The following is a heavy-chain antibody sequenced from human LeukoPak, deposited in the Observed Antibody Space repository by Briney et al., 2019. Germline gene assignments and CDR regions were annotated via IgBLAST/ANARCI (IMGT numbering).Heavy chain of an antibody. D-gene: IGHD5-18*01. CDR3: ARGVDTAMVHFDY. Sequence: GESLKISCKGSGYSFTNYWIGWVRQMPGKGLEWMGIIYPGDSDTRYSPSFQGQVTISADKSISTAYLQWSSLKASDTAMYYCARGVDTAMVHFDYWGQGTLVTVSS. CDR2: IYPGDSDT. V-gene: IGHV5-51*01. J-gene: IGHJ4*02. CDR1: GYSFTNYW.